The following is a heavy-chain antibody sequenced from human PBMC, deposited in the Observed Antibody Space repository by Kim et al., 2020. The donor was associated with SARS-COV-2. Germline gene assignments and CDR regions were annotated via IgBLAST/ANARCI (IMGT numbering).Heavy chain of an antibody. CDR1: GGSINSGGYY. CDR3: ARVEYCSGGSCSRHNWFDP. Sequence: SETLSLTCTVSGGSINSGGYYWSWIRQHPGKGLEWIGYTYYSGSTYYNPSLKSRVTISVDTSKNQFSLKLSSVTAADTAVYYCARVEYCSGGSCSRHNWFDPWGQGTLVTVSS. J-gene: IGHJ5*02. V-gene: IGHV4-31*03. D-gene: IGHD2-15*01. CDR2: TYYSGST.